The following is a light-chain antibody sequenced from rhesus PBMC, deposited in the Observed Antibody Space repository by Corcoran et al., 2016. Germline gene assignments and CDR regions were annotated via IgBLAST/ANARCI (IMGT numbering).Light chain of an antibody. Sequence: DIQMTQSPSSLSASVGDRVTVTCRASHGVKKDLSWYQQKPGKAPTLLIYGTSYLPTGVSSRFSGSGSVTDYTHTFNSLQTEDVTTYYRLKVYTVPGTFGRGTKVEIK. CDR1: HGVKKD. CDR3: LKVYTVPGT. V-gene: IGKV1-94*01. J-gene: IGKJ1*01. CDR2: GTS.